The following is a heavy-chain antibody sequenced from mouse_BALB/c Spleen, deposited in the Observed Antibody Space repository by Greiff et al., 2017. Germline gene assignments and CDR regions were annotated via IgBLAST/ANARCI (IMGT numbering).Heavy chain of an antibody. CDR1: GYSITSDYA. V-gene: IGHV3-2*02. CDR2: ISYSGST. J-gene: IGHJ2*01. Sequence: VQLKESGPGLVKPSQSLSLTCTVTGYSITSDYAWNWIRQFPGNKLEWMGYISYSGSTSYNPSLKSRISITRDTSKNQFFLPLNSVTTEDTATYYCARDYYGSSYFDYWGQGTTLTVSS. CDR3: ARDYYGSSYFDY. D-gene: IGHD1-1*01.